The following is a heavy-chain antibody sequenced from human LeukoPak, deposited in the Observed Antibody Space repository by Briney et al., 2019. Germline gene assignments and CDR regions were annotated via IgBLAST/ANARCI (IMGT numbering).Heavy chain of an antibody. V-gene: IGHV4-59*08. CDR1: GGSISSYY. CDR3: ARRRAGDYSFFDY. D-gene: IGHD4-17*01. J-gene: IGHJ4*02. CDR2: FYYGGST. Sequence: SETLSLTCTVSGGSISSYYWSWIRQPPGKGLEWIGYFYYGGSTHYNPSLKSRVTISVDTSKNQFSLKVNSVTAADTAVYYCARRRAGDYSFFDYWGQGTLVTVST.